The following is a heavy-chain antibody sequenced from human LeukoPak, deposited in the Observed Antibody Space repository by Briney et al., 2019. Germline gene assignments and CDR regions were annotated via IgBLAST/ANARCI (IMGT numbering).Heavy chain of an antibody. CDR3: ARGRDGYNYDVFDY. Sequence: ASVKVSCKASGYTFTGYYMHWVRQAPGQGLEWMGGIIPIFPTGNYAEKFQGRVTITADESTSTAYMELSSLRSEDTAVYYCARGRDGYNYDVFDYWGQGTLVTVSS. CDR2: IIPIFPTG. J-gene: IGHJ4*02. CDR1: GYTFTGYY. V-gene: IGHV1-69*13. D-gene: IGHD5-24*01.